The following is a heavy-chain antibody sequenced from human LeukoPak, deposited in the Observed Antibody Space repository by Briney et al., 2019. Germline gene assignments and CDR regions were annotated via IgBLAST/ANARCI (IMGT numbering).Heavy chain of an antibody. D-gene: IGHD2-2*01. J-gene: IGHJ6*03. CDR3: AADDIVVVPADPQAYYYYMDV. V-gene: IGHV1-58*01. CDR1: GFTFTSSA. CDR2: IVVGSGNT. Sequence: SVKVSCKASGFTFTSSAVQWVRQGRGQRLEWVGWIVVGSGNTNYAQKFQERVTITRDMSTSTAYMELSSLRSEDTAVYYCAADDIVVVPADPQAYYYYMDVWGKGTTVTVSS.